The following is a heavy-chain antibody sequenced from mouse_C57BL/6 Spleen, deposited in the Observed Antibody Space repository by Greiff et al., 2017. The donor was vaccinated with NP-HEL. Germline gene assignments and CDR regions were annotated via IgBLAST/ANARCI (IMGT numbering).Heavy chain of an antibody. J-gene: IGHJ2*01. D-gene: IGHD3-2*02. CDR3: ARSDSSGLDY. CDR2: IDPSNSYP. CDR1: GYTFTSYW. Sequence: VQLQQPGAELVMPGASVKLSCKASGYTFTSYWMHWVKQRPGQGLEWIGEIDPSNSYPNYNQKFKSKSTLTVDKSSSTAYIQLSSLTSEDSAVYYCARSDSSGLDYWGQGTTLTVSS. V-gene: IGHV1-69*01.